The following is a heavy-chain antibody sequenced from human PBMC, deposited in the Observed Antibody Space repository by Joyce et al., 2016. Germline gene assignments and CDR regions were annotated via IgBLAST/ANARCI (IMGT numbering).Heavy chain of an antibody. V-gene: IGHV1-69*12. CDR1: GGAFSNFT. Sequence: QVLLVQSGATVKRPGSSLKVSCKSSGGAFSNFTVNWVRQAPGQRLEWMGGFIPFFGVAKDAEHFQGRVTLTADLSTRTAFMELSSLTSADTAVYYCARGGTSSDHFFFYTLDIWGPGTTVIVSS. CDR2: FIPFFGVA. CDR3: ARGGTSSDHFFFYTLDI. D-gene: IGHD1-14*01. J-gene: IGHJ6*02.